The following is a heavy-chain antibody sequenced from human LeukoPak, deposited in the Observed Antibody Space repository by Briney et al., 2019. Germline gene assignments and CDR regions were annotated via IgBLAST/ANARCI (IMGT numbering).Heavy chain of an antibody. V-gene: IGHV4-61*05. CDR3: ASHLRRGRRYFDWLSSYNWFDP. Sequence: SETLSLTCTVSDYSISSGYGYYWGWIRQPPGKGLEWIGYISYSGSTNYNPSLKSRPTTSVDTTNNQFSLKLSSVTAPRTAVYYCASHLRRGRRYFDWLSSYNWFDPWGQGTLVTVSS. CDR2: ISYSGST. D-gene: IGHD3-9*01. CDR1: DYSISSGYGYY. J-gene: IGHJ5*02.